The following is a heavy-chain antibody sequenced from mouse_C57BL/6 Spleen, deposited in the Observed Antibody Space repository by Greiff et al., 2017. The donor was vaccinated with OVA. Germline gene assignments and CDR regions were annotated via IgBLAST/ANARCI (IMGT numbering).Heavy chain of an antibody. CDR1: GFTFSDYG. D-gene: IGHD2-2*01. J-gene: IGHJ4*01. V-gene: IGHV5-17*01. CDR3: ARHGGYDGDYAMDY. CDR2: ISSGSSTI. Sequence: EVQVVESGGGLVKPGGSLKLSCAASGFTFSDYGMHWVRQAPEKGLEWVAYISSGSSTIYYADTVKGRFTISRDNAKNTLFLQMTSLRSEDTAMYYCARHGGYDGDYAMDYWGQGTSVTVSS.